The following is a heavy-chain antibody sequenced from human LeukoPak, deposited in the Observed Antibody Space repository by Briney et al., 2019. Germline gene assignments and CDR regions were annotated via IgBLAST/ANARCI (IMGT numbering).Heavy chain of an antibody. D-gene: IGHD1-1*01. V-gene: IGHV1-18*01. CDR2: IYSYNDKT. CDR1: GYTFTSYG. Sequence: GGPVKVSCKASGYTFTSYGIGWVRQAPGQGLEWMGWIYSYNDKTTYAQNFQGRVTLTTDTSTTTAYMELKSLRSDDTAVCYCARVNNFNPFDYWGQGTLVTVSS. J-gene: IGHJ4*02. CDR3: ARVNNFNPFDY.